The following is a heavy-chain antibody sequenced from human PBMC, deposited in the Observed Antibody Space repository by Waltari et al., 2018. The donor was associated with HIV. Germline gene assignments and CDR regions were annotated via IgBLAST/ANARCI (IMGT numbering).Heavy chain of an antibody. D-gene: IGHD3-22*01. J-gene: IGHJ4*02. CDR1: GGSFSGYY. CDR2: INHSGST. CDR3: ARGPTMIVWGYYFDY. V-gene: IGHV4-34*01. Sequence: QVQLQQWGAGLLKPSETLSLTCAVYGGSFSGYYWSWIRQPPGKGLEWIGEINHSGSTNSNPSLKSRVTISVDTSKNQFSLKLSSVTAADTAVYYCARGPTMIVWGYYFDYWGQGTLVTVSS.